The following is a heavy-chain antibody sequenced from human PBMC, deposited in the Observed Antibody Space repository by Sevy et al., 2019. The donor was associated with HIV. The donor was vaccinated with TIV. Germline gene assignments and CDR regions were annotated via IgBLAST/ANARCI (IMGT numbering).Heavy chain of an antibody. Sequence: GGSLRLSCAASGFTFISYAMSWVRQAPGKGLEWVSSISPSGGSTYYADPVKGRFSISRDNSKNTVDLQMNSLRAEDTAVYYCAKEAAMGYVWGQGTTVTVSS. CDR2: ISPSGGST. V-gene: IGHV3-23*01. J-gene: IGHJ6*02. CDR3: AKEAAMGYV. CDR1: GFTFISYA. D-gene: IGHD5-18*01.